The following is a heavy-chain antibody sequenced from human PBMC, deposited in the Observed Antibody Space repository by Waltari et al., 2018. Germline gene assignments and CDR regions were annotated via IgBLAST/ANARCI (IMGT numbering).Heavy chain of an antibody. Sequence: EVQLVESGGGLAKPGGSLRLACQACGFACGCQHTTWVRQAPGKGLEWVSSISSASTFISYADSLKGRFRISRDNAKNTVSLLMNSLRAEDTAVYYCAREDRQVGLLGALDIWGQGTFVTVSS. CDR2: ISSASTFI. CDR1: GFACGCQH. V-gene: IGHV3-21*01. D-gene: IGHD1-7*01. J-gene: IGHJ3*02. CDR3: AREDRQVGLLGALDI.